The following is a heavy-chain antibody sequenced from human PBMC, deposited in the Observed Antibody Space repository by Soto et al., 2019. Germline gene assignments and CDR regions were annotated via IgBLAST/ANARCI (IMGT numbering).Heavy chain of an antibody. D-gene: IGHD2-15*01. CDR1: GESVSSKHW. V-gene: IGHV4-4*02. CDR2: IFHKGDT. J-gene: IGHJ3*01. Sequence: QVLLQESGPGLVTASGTLSLTCALSGESVSSKHWWTGLRQPPGKRLEWIGEIFHKGDTNYNTFLRSRVTISIDKSRNQVSLTLTSVTAADTAVYYCASHFVTRGYGAFDTGGQGTGVTVSS. CDR3: ASHFVTRGYGAFDT.